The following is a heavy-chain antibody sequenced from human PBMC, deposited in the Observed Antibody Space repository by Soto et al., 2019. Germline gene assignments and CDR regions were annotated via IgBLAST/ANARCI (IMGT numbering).Heavy chain of an antibody. CDR2: TGSGTGPG. D-gene: IGHD2-15*01. V-gene: IGHV1-69*06. CDR3: ARRDSGGFYRYFDS. J-gene: IGHJ4*02. CDR1: GGTFSTNP. Sequence: QVQLVQSGSEVKKPGSSVKVSCKASGGTFSTNPISWVLQAPGQGLEWMGGTGSGTGPGNHAQKFQGRLTITVAKSTSTVYMEMSSLSSEDTAVYYCARRDSGGFYRYFDSWGQGTLVTVSS.